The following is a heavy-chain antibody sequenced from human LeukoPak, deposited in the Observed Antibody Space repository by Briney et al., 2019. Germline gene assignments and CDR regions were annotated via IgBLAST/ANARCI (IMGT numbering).Heavy chain of an antibody. D-gene: IGHD6-19*01. Sequence: SETLSLTCAVYGGSFGGYYWSWIRQPPGKGLEWIGEINHSGSTNYNPSLKSRVTISVDTSKNQFSLKLSSVTAADTAVYYCARRSAVAAHLDYWGQGTLVTVSS. CDR3: ARRSAVAAHLDY. CDR2: INHSGST. CDR1: GGSFGGYY. V-gene: IGHV4-34*01. J-gene: IGHJ4*02.